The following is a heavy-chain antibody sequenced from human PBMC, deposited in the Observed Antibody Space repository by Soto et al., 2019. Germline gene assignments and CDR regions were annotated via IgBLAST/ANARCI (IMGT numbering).Heavy chain of an antibody. V-gene: IGHV3-33*05. Sequence: HGGSMRISCAASGFIYSSYGMHWVRQAPNKGLEWVAVVSYDGSNKYYADSVKGRFTISRDNSKNTLYLQMNSLRAEDTAVYYCSRDIVVVPAANDAFDIWGQGTMVTVSS. CDR2: VSYDGSNK. J-gene: IGHJ3*02. CDR3: SRDIVVVPAANDAFDI. D-gene: IGHD2-2*01. CDR1: GFIYSSYG.